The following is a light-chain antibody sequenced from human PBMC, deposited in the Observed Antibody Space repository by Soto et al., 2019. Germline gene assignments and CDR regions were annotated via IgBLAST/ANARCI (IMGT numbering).Light chain of an antibody. Sequence: EIVMTQSPATLSLSPGERATLSCRASQSVSTSLAWYQQKPGQAPRLLIYGASTRATGITARFSGSGSGTDFTLTISSLQSEDFAVYYCQQYNNWPPWTFGQGTKVEIK. CDR1: QSVSTS. CDR3: QQYNNWPPWT. J-gene: IGKJ1*01. CDR2: GAS. V-gene: IGKV3-15*01.